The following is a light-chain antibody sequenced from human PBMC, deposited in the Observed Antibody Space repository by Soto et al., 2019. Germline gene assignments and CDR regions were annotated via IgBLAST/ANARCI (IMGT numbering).Light chain of an antibody. Sequence: ESMLTQSPGTLSLSPGERATLSCRASQSVSTRYLAWYQQKPGQAPRLLIYGASIRATGIPDRFSGSGSGTDFSLTISRLEPEDFAVDYCQQFGSAPPAFTFGQGTKLEI. CDR2: GAS. V-gene: IGKV3-20*01. J-gene: IGKJ2*01. CDR1: QSVSTRY. CDR3: QQFGSAPPAFT.